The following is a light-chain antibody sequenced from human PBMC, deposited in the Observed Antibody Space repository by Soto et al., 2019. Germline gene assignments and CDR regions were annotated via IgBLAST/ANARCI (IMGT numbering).Light chain of an antibody. CDR2: DAS. V-gene: IGKV3-11*01. Sequence: IVLTQSPATLSLSPWERATLSCRASQSVSSYLAWYQQKPGQAPRLLIYDASNRATGIPARFSGSGSGTDFTLTISSLEPEDFAVYYCQQYNNWPHTFGGGTKVDIK. J-gene: IGKJ4*01. CDR3: QQYNNWPHT. CDR1: QSVSSY.